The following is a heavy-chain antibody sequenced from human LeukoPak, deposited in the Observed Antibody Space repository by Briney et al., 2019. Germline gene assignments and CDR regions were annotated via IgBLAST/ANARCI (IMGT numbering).Heavy chain of an antibody. V-gene: IGHV4-39*01. J-gene: IGHJ4*02. Sequence: SETLSLTCTVSGGSISSSSYYWGWIRQPPGKGLEWIGSIYYSGSTYYNPSLKSRVTISVDTSKNQFSLKLSSVTAADTAVYYCVTYYYGSSAPKRNYWGQGILVTVSS. CDR3: VTYYYGSSAPKRNY. CDR2: IYYSGST. D-gene: IGHD3-22*01. CDR1: GGSISSSSYY.